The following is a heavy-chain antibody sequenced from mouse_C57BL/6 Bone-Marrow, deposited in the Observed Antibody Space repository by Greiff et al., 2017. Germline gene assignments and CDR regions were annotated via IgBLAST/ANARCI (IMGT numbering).Heavy chain of an antibody. D-gene: IGHD1-1*01. CDR2: IRNKANGYTT. J-gene: IGHJ4*01. CDR3: ARWHSTPTGAEDYAMDY. CDR1: GFTFTDYY. V-gene: IGHV7-3*01. Sequence: EVMLVESGGGLVQPGGSLSLSCAASGFTFTDYYMSWVRQPPGKALEWLGFIRNKANGYTTEYSASVKGRFTISRDNSQSILYLQMNALRAEDSATSYCARWHSTPTGAEDYAMDYWGQGTSVTVSS.